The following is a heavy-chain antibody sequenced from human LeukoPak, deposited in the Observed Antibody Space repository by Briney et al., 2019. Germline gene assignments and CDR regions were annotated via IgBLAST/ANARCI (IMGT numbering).Heavy chain of an antibody. CDR1: GFSLSTSGVG. J-gene: IGHJ4*02. V-gene: IGHV2-5*01. Sequence: SGPTLVKPTQTLTLTCTFSGFSLSTSGVGVGWIRQPPGKALEWLAFINSNDERRYTPSLKSRLTITKDTSKNQVVLTMTNMDPVGTATYYCAHRRSGMATISFDSWGQGTLVTVSS. D-gene: IGHD5-24*01. CDR2: INSNDER. CDR3: AHRRSGMATISFDS.